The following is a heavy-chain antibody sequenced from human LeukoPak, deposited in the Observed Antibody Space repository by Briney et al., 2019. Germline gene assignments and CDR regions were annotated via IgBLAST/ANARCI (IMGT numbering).Heavy chain of an antibody. V-gene: IGHV1-2*02. CDR1: GYTFTDYY. J-gene: IGHJ6*03. CDR3: AREKGNYDSPGGYYYYYMDV. Sequence: GASVKVSGKASGYTFTDYYMHWVRQAPGQGLEWMGWINLNSRGTNYAQKFQGRVTMTRDTSISTAYMELNRLRSDDTAVYYCAREKGNYDSPGGYYYYYMDVWGKGTTVTVSS. CDR2: INLNSRGT. D-gene: IGHD3-22*01.